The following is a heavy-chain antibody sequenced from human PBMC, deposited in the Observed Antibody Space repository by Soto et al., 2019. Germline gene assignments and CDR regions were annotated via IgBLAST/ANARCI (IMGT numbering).Heavy chain of an antibody. J-gene: IGHJ6*02. CDR3: ARDHFVYYDFWSGSPGMDV. Sequence: GGSLRLSCAASGFTFNTYTVTWVRQAPGKGLEWVSSVSSTSSYKYCAASVKGRFTISRDNAKNSPYLQMNSLRAEDTAVYYCARDHFVYYDFWSGSPGMDVWGQGTTVTVSS. D-gene: IGHD3-3*01. CDR2: VSSTSSYK. V-gene: IGHV3-21*01. CDR1: GFTFNTYT.